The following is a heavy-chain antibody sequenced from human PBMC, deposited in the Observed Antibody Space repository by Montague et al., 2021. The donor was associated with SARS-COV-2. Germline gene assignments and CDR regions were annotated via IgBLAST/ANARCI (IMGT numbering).Heavy chain of an antibody. CDR1: GTTRKNNYY. J-gene: IGHJ4*02. CDR3: ARGIDFGLVASRSHYFDT. CDR2: LYYSGNA. V-gene: IGHV4-39*01. D-gene: IGHD3-3*01. Sequence: SETLSLTCSFSGTTRKNNYYWCWIRQPPGKVLEWVGSLYYSGNAYYSPSLRSRVTISVDTSRSQFSLQLTSVTVADTAIYYCARGIDFGLVASRSHYFDTWGQGTLVSVSS.